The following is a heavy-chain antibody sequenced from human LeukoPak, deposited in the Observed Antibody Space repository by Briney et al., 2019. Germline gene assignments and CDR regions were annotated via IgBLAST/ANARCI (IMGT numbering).Heavy chain of an antibody. CDR3: ARSGKDV. CDR2: ISDDGSTK. CDR1: GFPFSGYA. J-gene: IGHJ6*02. V-gene: IGHV3-30*04. Sequence: GGSLRPSCAASGFPFSGYAMHWVRQAPGKGLEWLAVISDDGSTKYHVDSVKGRFTISRDNSKNTLFLQMNSLKPEDTAVYYCARSGKDVWGQGTTVTVSS.